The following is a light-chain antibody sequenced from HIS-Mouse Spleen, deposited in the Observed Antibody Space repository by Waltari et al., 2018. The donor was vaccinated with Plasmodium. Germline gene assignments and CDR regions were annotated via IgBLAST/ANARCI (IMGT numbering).Light chain of an antibody. V-gene: IGKV3D-7*01. CDR1: QSVNSSY. J-gene: IGKJ2*01. Sequence: EIVMTPSPATLSLSPGERATLPCRASQSVNSSYLSWYQQKPGQAPRLLIYGASTRATGIPARFSGSGSGTDFTLTISSLQPEDFAVYYCQQDYNLPYTFGQGTKLEIK. CDR3: QQDYNLPYT. CDR2: GAS.